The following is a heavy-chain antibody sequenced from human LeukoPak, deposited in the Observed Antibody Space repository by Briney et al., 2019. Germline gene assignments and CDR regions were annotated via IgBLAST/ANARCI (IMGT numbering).Heavy chain of an antibody. CDR1: GDSISSYY. CDR2: IYYSENT. J-gene: IGHJ4*02. D-gene: IGHD7-27*01. V-gene: IGHV4-59*01. Sequence: PSETLSLTCSVSGDSISSYYWSWIRQPPGKGLEWIGYIYYSENTNYNPSLKSRVTASVDTSKNQFSLNLRSVTAADTAVYYCASSMYMGNFDYWGQGTLVTVSS. CDR3: ASSMYMGNFDY.